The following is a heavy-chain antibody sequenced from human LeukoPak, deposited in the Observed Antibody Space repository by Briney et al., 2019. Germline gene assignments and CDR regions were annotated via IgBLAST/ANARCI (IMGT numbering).Heavy chain of an antibody. Sequence: GGSLRLSCAASGFTFSSYAMSWVRQAPGGGLEWVSAISGSGGSTYYADSVKGRFTISRDNSKNTLYLQMNSLRAEDTAVYYCAKTGYSYGYNYWGQGTLVTVSS. CDR2: ISGSGGST. CDR1: GFTFSSYA. V-gene: IGHV3-23*01. CDR3: AKTGYSYGYNY. J-gene: IGHJ4*02. D-gene: IGHD5-18*01.